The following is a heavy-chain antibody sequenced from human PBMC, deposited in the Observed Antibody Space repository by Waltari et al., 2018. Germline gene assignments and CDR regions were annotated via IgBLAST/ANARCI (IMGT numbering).Heavy chain of an antibody. CDR1: GFTFSSYA. D-gene: IGHD1-26*01. CDR3: AKDRRGSRHLFDY. Sequence: EVQLLESGGGLVQPGGSLRLSCAASGFTFSSYAMRWVRQAPGKGLEWVSAISGSGGSTYYADSVKGRFTISRDNSKNTLYLQMNSLRAEDTGVYYCAKDRRGSRHLFDYWGQGTLVTVSS. CDR2: ISGSGGST. J-gene: IGHJ4*02. V-gene: IGHV3-23*01.